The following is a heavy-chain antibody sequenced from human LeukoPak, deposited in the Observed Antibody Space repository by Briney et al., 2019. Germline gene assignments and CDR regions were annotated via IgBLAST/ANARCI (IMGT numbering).Heavy chain of an antibody. J-gene: IGHJ5*02. D-gene: IGHD3-22*01. CDR3: ARDEPLVPLPHYYDSSGYVS. CDR2: ISSSSTI. CDR1: GFTFSSYS. Sequence: GGSLRLSCAASGFTFSSYSMNWVRQAPGKGLECVSYISSSSTIYYADSVKGRFTISRDNAKNSLYLQMNSLRAEDTAVYYCARDEPLVPLPHYYDSSGYVSWGQGTLVTVSS. V-gene: IGHV3-48*04.